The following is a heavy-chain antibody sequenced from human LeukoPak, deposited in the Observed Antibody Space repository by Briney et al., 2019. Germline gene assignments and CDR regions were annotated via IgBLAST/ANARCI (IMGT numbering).Heavy chain of an antibody. J-gene: IGHJ4*02. D-gene: IGHD3-3*01. CDR2: IYSGGST. Sequence: QPGGSLRLSCAASGFTVSSNYMSWVRQAPGKGLEWVSVIYSGGSTYYADSVKGRFTISRDNSKNTLYLQMNSLRAEDTAVYYCARSRTIFGVVRWYLDYWGQGTLVTVSS. V-gene: IGHV3-66*02. CDR1: GFTVSSNY. CDR3: ARSRTIFGVVRWYLDY.